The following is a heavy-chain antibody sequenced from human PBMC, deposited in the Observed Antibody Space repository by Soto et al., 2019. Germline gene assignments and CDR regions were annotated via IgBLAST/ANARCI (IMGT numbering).Heavy chain of an antibody. CDR1: GYTFTSYY. Sequence: ASVKVSCKASGYTFTSYYMHWVRQAPGQGLEWMGIINPSGGSTSYAQKFQGRVTMTRDTSTSTVYMELSSLRSEDTAVYYCAGDPRGTTVTTFSYYYYYGMEVWGQGTTVTVSS. V-gene: IGHV1-46*01. D-gene: IGHD4-17*01. J-gene: IGHJ6*02. CDR3: AGDPRGTTVTTFSYYYYYGMEV. CDR2: INPSGGST.